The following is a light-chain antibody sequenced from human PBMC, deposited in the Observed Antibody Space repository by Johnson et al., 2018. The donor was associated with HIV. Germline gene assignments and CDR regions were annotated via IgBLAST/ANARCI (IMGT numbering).Light chain of an antibody. CDR2: ENN. V-gene: IGLV1-51*02. CDR3: GTWDSSLSSYV. Sequence: QSVLTQSPSVSAAPGQKVTVSCSGSSSNIGNNYVSWYQQLPGTAPKLLIYENNKRPSGIPDRFSGSKSGTSATLGITGLQTGAEADYYCGTWDSSLSSYVFGTATKVTVL. CDR1: SSNIGNNY. J-gene: IGLJ1*01.